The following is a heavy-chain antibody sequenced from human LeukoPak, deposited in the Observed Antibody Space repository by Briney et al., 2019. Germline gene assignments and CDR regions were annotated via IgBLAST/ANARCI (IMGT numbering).Heavy chain of an antibody. D-gene: IGHD1-26*01. J-gene: IGHJ4*02. CDR2: IKQDGSDK. Sequence: PGGSLRLSCAASGFTFSSYAMSWVRQAPGKGLEWVANIKQDGSDKYYVDSVKGRFTISRDNAKNSVYLQMNSLRVEDTAVYYCTVGGTIHWVEDYWGQGTLVIVSS. V-gene: IGHV3-7*03. CDR1: GFTFSSYA. CDR3: TVGGTIHWVEDY.